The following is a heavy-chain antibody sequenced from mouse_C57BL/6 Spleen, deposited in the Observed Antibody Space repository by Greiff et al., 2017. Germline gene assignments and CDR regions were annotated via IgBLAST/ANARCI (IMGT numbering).Heavy chain of an antibody. D-gene: IGHD2-2*01. CDR3: ARKGGYDSSWFAY. Sequence: VKLMESGAELVKPGASVKLSCKASGYTFTSYWMHWVKQRPGQGLEWIGMIHPNSGSTNYNEKFKSKATLTVDKSSSTAYMQLSSLTSEDSAVYYCARKGGYDSSWFAYWGQGTLVTVSA. J-gene: IGHJ3*01. CDR1: GYTFTSYW. CDR2: IHPNSGST. V-gene: IGHV1-64*01.